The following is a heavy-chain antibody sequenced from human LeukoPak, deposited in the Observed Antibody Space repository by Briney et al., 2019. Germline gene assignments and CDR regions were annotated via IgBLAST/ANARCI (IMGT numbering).Heavy chain of an antibody. CDR2: ISYDGSKI. D-gene: IGHD5-24*01. J-gene: IGHJ3*02. CDR1: GFNPRHYW. V-gene: IGHV3-30-3*02. CDR3: AKEPNGYNDAFDI. Sequence: GGSLRLSCETSGFNPRHYWMSWVRQAPGKGLEWVTLISYDGSKIYYADSVKGRVTISRDNSKNTLYLQMNSLRAEDTAVYYCAKEPNGYNDAFDIWGQGTMVTVSS.